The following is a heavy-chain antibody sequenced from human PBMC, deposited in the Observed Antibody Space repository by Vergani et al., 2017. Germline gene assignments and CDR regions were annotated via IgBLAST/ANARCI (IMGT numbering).Heavy chain of an antibody. CDR2: INHSGST. Sequence: QVQLQQWGAGLLKPSETLSLTCAVYGGSFSGYYWSWIRQPPGKGLEWIGEINHSGSTNYNPSLKSRVTISVDTSKNQFSLKLSSVTAADTAVYYCARAHIDPRRSSSFTYWGQGTLVTVSS. CDR3: ARAHIDPRRSSSFTY. D-gene: IGHD6-13*01. J-gene: IGHJ4*02. CDR1: GGSFSGYY. V-gene: IGHV4-34*01.